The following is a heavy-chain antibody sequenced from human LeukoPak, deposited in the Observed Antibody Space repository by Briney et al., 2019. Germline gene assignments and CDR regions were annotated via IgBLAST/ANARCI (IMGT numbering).Heavy chain of an antibody. CDR1: GGSFSGYY. CDR2: INHSGST. J-gene: IGHJ4*02. Sequence: SETLSLTCAVYGGSFSGYYWSWIRQPPGKGLEWIGEINHSGSTNYNPSLKSRVTISVDTSKKQFSLKLSSVTAADTTVYYCVTYYFDSSGPKKNYWGQGTLVTVSS. CDR3: VTYYFDSSGPKKNY. V-gene: IGHV4-34*01. D-gene: IGHD3-22*01.